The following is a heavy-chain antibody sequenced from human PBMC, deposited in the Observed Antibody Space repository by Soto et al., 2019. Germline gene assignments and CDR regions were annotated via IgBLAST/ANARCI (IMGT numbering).Heavy chain of an antibody. CDR3: ARDERIDAFDI. V-gene: IGHV3-30-3*01. Sequence: GGSLRLSCAASGFTFSSYAMHWVRQAPGKGLEWVAVISYDGSNKYYEDSVKGRFTISRDNSKNTLYLQMNSLRAEDTAVYYCARDERIDAFDIWGQGTMVTVSS. CDR2: ISYDGSNK. J-gene: IGHJ3*02. D-gene: IGHD1-1*01. CDR1: GFTFSSYA.